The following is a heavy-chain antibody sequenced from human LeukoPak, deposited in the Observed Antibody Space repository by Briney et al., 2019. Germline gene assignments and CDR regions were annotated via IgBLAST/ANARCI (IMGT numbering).Heavy chain of an antibody. D-gene: IGHD3-10*01. CDR2: IIPIFGTA. CDR3: ARRRDVLLWFGSKEDYFDY. J-gene: IGHJ4*02. Sequence: SVKVSCKASGGTFSSYAISWVRQAPGQGLEWMGGIIPIFGTANYAQKFQGRVTITADESTSTAYMELSSLRSEDTAVYYCARRRDVLLWFGSKEDYFDYWGQGTLVTVSS. CDR1: GGTFSSYA. V-gene: IGHV1-69*01.